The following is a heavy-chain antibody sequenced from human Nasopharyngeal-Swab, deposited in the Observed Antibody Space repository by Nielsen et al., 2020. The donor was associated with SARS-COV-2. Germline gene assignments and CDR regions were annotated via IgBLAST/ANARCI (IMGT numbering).Heavy chain of an antibody. CDR2: ISSNGGST. V-gene: IGHV3-64D*06. J-gene: IGHJ4*02. Sequence: GGSLRLSCSASGFTFSSYAMHWVRQAPGKGLEYVSAISSNGGSTYYADSVKGRFTISRDNSKNTLYLQMSSLRAEDTAVYYCVKDLGSAIFGVASTYYWGQRTLVTVSS. CDR3: VKDLGSAIFGVASTYY. CDR1: GFTFSSYA. D-gene: IGHD3-3*01.